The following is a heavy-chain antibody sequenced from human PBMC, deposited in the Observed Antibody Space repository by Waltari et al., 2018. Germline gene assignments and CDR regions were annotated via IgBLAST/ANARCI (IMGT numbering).Heavy chain of an antibody. D-gene: IGHD4-17*01. J-gene: IGHJ4*02. CDR3: ARGADGDYDSFDY. Sequence: QVQLQESGPGLVKPSETLSLTCTVSGGSISSHYWSWIRQPPGKGLEWIGYIYYSGSTNYNPSLKSRVTISVDTSKNQFSLKLSSVTAADTAVYYCARGADGDYDSFDYWGQGTLVTVSS. CDR1: GGSISSHY. V-gene: IGHV4-59*11. CDR2: IYYSGST.